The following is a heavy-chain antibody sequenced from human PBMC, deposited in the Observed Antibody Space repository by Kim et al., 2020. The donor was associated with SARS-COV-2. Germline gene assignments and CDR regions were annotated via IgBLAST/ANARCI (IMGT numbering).Heavy chain of an antibody. D-gene: IGHD6-13*01. CDR2: IYYSGST. CDR1: GGSISSSTYY. V-gene: IGHV4-39*07. J-gene: IGHJ6*01. Sequence: SETLSLTCSVSGGSISSSTYYWGWIRQPPGKGLEWIGSIYYSGSTYYNPSLKSRVTISVDTSKNQFSLKLSSVTAADTAVYYCARSSSSWTNYYYYGMDV. CDR3: ARSSSSWTNYYYYGMDV.